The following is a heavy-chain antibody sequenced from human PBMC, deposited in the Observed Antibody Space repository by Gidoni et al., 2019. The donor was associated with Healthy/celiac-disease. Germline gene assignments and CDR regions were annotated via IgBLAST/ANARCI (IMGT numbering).Heavy chain of an antibody. CDR3: ARGDTAMPRDY. CDR1: GFTFSSYG. Sequence: QVQLVESGGGVVQPGRSLRLSCAASGFTFSSYGMHWVRQAPGKGLEWVAVIWYDGSNKYYADSVKGRFTISRDNSKNTLYLQMNSLRAEDTAVYYCARGDTAMPRDYWGQGTLVTVSS. V-gene: IGHV3-33*01. D-gene: IGHD5-18*01. J-gene: IGHJ4*02. CDR2: IWYDGSNK.